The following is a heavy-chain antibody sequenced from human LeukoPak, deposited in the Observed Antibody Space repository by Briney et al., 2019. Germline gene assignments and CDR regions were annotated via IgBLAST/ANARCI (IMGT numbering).Heavy chain of an antibody. D-gene: IGHD3-22*01. Sequence: PSETLSLTCTVSGGSISSYYWSWIRQPAGKGLEWIGYIYYTGSTNYNPSLKSRVTISVDTSKNQVSLKLSSVTAADTAVYYCARDYTMTHAFDIWGQGTMVTVSS. V-gene: IGHV4-59*01. CDR2: IYYTGST. J-gene: IGHJ3*02. CDR3: ARDYTMTHAFDI. CDR1: GGSISSYY.